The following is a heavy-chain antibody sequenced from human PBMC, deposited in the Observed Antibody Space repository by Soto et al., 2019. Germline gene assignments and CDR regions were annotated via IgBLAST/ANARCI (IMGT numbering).Heavy chain of an antibody. Sequence: GGSLRLSCAASGFTFSDHHMDWVRQAPGEGLEWVARVRNKGSGYSTEYAASVNGRFTISRDDSKNSLYLQMNSLSTEDTAVYYCARMPQTGSNFHVWGQGTTVTVSS. J-gene: IGHJ6*02. CDR2: VRNKGSGYST. V-gene: IGHV3-72*01. CDR3: ARMPQTGSNFHV. D-gene: IGHD2-2*01. CDR1: GFTFSDHH.